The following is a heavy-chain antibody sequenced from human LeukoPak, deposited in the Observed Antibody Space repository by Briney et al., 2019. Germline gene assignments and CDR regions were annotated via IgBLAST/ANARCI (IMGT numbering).Heavy chain of an antibody. V-gene: IGHV3-48*03. CDR1: GFTFRSYE. CDR3: ARGGFVFDI. J-gene: IGHJ3*02. Sequence: GGSLRLSCAGSGFTFRSYEMNWVRQGPGKGLEWISYITTTDTTKYYTDSVKGRFTISRDNAKNSLYLQMHSLRAEHTAVYYCARGGFVFDIWGQGTVVTVSS. D-gene: IGHD3-10*01. CDR2: ITTTDTTK.